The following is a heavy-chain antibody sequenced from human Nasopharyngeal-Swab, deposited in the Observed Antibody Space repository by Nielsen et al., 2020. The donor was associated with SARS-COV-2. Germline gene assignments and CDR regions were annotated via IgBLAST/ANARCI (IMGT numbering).Heavy chain of an antibody. CDR1: GYTFTSYA. D-gene: IGHD2-2*01. CDR2: INAGNGNT. J-gene: IGHJ6*02. V-gene: IGHV1-3*01. CDR3: ARDLARIVVVPAAIYYYYGMDV. Sequence: ASVKVSCKASGYTFTSYAMHWVRQAPGQRLEWMGWINAGNGNTKYSQTFQGRVTITRDTSASTAYMELSSLRSEDTAVYYCARDLARIVVVPAAIYYYYGMDVWGQGTTVTVSS.